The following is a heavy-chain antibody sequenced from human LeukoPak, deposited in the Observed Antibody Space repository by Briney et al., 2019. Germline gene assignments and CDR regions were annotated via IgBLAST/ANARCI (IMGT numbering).Heavy chain of an antibody. V-gene: IGHV1-69*05. CDR1: GYTFTGYY. D-gene: IGHD3-10*01. Sequence: SVKVSCKASGYTFTGYYMHWVRQAPGQGLEWMGGIIPIFGTANYAQKFQGRVTITTDESTSTAYMELSSLRSEDTAVYYCARDLAMVRGVMDYWGQGTLVTVSS. CDR3: ARDLAMVRGVMDY. CDR2: IIPIFGTA. J-gene: IGHJ4*02.